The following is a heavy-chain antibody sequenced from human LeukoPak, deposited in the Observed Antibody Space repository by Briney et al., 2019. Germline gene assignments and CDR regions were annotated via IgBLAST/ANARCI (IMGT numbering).Heavy chain of an antibody. D-gene: IGHD2-15*01. CDR2: IIPIFGTA. V-gene: IGHV1-69*01. CDR1: GGTFSSYA. CDR3: ARDRACSGGSCYSGLIDY. J-gene: IGHJ4*02. Sequence: ASVKVSCKASGGTFSSYAISWVRQAPGQGLEWMGGIIPIFGTANYAQKFQGRVTITADESTSTAYMELSSLRSEDTAVYYCARDRACSGGSCYSGLIDYWGQGTLVTVSS.